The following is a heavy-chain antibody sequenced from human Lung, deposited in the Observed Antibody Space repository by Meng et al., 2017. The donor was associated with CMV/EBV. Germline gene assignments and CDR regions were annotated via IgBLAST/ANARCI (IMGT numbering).Heavy chain of an antibody. D-gene: IGHD6-19*01. CDR1: GFTFSSYW. CDR3: ARVSGIAVAGTLGFGYYYYGMDV. J-gene: IGHJ6*02. Sequence: GGPLRLSXAASGFTFSSYWMSWVRQAPGKGLEWVANIKQDGSEKYYVDSVKGRFTISRDNAKNSLYLQMNSLRAEDTAVYYCARVSGIAVAGTLGFGYYYYGMDVWGQGTTVTVSS. CDR2: IKQDGSEK. V-gene: IGHV3-7*01.